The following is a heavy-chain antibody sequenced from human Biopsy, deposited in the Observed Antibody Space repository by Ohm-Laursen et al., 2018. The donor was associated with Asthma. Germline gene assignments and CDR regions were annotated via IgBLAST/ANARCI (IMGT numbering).Heavy chain of an antibody. CDR1: GFTFRSYA. D-gene: IGHD3-3*01. V-gene: IGHV3-30-3*01. CDR3: ARDVMEWYLPAFDF. Sequence: RSLRLSCAASGFTFRSYAMHWVRQAPGKGLEWVAVGGSYYDGGLKYYADSVNGRFTVSRDGSKNTLYLQMNSLRPDDTAVYYCARDVMEWYLPAFDFWGQGTLVIVSS. CDR2: GGSYYDGGLK. J-gene: IGHJ4*02.